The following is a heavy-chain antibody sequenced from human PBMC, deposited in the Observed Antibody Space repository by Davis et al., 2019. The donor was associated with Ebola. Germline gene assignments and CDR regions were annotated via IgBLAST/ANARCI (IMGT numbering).Heavy chain of an antibody. V-gene: IGHV4-59*01. CDR3: AKGSSGWYAAFDV. J-gene: IGHJ3*01. CDR1: GAAITSYY. Sequence: SETLSLTCTVSGAAITSYYWSWIRQPPGKGLEYIGYVHYSGSSNYNPNLKSRVTMSTDTSKMQFSLKLSSVTAADTAVYYCAKGSSGWYAAFDVWGQGTMVTVSS. CDR2: VHYSGSS. D-gene: IGHD6-19*01.